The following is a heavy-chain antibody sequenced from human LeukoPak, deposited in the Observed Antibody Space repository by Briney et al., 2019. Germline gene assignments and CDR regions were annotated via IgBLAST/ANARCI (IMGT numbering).Heavy chain of an antibody. J-gene: IGHJ3*02. V-gene: IGHV4-61*02. CDR3: ARDNLPAGINDAFDI. CDR1: GGSISSAGYF. CDR2: IYASGST. D-gene: IGHD6-13*01. Sequence: SETLSLTRSVSGGSISSAGYFWTWIRQPAGKRLEWIGRIYASGSTNYNPSLVSRVALSIDTSRNQFSLRLSSVTAADTAVYYCARDNLPAGINDAFDIWGQGTRVTVSS.